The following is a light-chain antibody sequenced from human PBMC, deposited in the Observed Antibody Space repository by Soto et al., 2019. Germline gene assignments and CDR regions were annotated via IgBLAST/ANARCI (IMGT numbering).Light chain of an antibody. CDR2: NAS. CDR1: QNIGSY. CDR3: QQYNYYST. V-gene: IGKV1-5*03. Sequence: DIQMTQSPSTLSASVGDRVTITCRASQNIGSYLAWYQHKPGKAPKLLIYNASSLESGVPSKFSGSGSGTEFTLTISSLQPDDFATYYCQQYNYYSTFGQGTKVEI. J-gene: IGKJ1*01.